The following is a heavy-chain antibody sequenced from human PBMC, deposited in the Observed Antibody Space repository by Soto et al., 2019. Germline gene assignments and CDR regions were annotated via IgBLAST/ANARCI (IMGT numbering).Heavy chain of an antibody. J-gene: IGHJ6*03. CDR3: ARDGCSRTSCYESYQYYYMDV. CDR2: IYSDGNS. D-gene: IGHD2-2*01. CDR1: GFTVSSNY. V-gene: IGHV3-66*01. Sequence: PGGSLRLSCAASGFTVSSNYMSWVRQAPGKGLEWVSVIYSDGNSHYADSVKGRFTISRDISKNTLYLQMNSLRAEDTAVYYCARDGCSRTSCYESYQYYYMDVWGKGTTVTVSS.